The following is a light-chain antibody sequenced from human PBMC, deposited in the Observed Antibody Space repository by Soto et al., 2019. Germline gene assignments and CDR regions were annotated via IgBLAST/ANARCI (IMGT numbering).Light chain of an antibody. J-gene: IGKJ2*03. CDR2: GGS. V-gene: IGKV3-20*01. CDR1: QSVTSTY. CDR3: QQFDSSRVYS. Sequence: EIVLTQSPVTLSLSPGERATLSCRASQSVTSTYLAWYQQKPGQSPRLIIYGGSTRARGFPDRFSGGGSGTDFTLTISRLEPEDSAVYYCHCQQFDSSRVYSFGQGTKLEI.